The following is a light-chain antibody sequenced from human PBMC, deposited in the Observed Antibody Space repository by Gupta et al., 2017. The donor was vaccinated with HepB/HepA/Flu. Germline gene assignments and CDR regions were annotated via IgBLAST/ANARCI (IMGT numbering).Light chain of an antibody. CDR3: CSYAGSYTGV. CDR2: DVS. J-gene: IGLJ3*02. CDR1: SSDVGGYNY. Sequence: QSALTPPRSVSGSLAQSVTISCTGTSSDVGGYNYVSWYQQHPGKAPKLRIYDVSKRPSGVPDRFSGSKSGNKACLTISGLQAEDEADDYCCSYAGSYTGVFGGGTKLTVL. V-gene: IGLV2-11*01.